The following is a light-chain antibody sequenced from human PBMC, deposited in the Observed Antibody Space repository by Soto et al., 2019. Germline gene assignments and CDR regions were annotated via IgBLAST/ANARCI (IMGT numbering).Light chain of an antibody. CDR2: AAS. J-gene: IGKJ1*01. CDR3: QQDYNLPPT. V-gene: IGKV3D-7*01. Sequence: VLTQSPDTLSFSPGERATLSCRASQSVSSSHLAWYQHKPGQAPRLLIYAASSRATGSPDRFSGGGSGTDFTLTISSLQPEDFAVYYCQQDYNLPPTFGQGTKVDI. CDR1: QSVSSSH.